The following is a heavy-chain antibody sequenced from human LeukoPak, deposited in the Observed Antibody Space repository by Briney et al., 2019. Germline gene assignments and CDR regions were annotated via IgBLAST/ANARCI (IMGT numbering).Heavy chain of an antibody. V-gene: IGHV4-59*01. CDR1: GGSISSYY. J-gene: IGHJ4*02. CDR2: IYYSGST. D-gene: IGHD2-21*01. Sequence: PSETLSLTCTVSGGSISSYYWSWIRQPPGKGLEWIGYIYYSGSTNCNPSLKSRVTISVDTSKNQFSLKLSSVTAADTAVYYCAREIPHRNWGQGTLVTVSS. CDR3: AREIPHRN.